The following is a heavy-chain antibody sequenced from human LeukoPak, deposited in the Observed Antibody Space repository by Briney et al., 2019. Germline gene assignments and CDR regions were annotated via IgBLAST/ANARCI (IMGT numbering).Heavy chain of an antibody. CDR1: GFTVSSDY. J-gene: IGHJ6*02. CDR2: IYSGGST. Sequence: GGSLRLSCAASGFTVSSDYMGWVRQAPGKGLEWVSVIYSGGSTYYTDSVKGRFTISRDNSKNTLYLQMNSLRAEDTAVYYCARDRTFYYGSGSYHYYYGMDVWGQGTTVTVSS. V-gene: IGHV3-53*01. CDR3: ARDRTFYYGSGSYHYYYGMDV. D-gene: IGHD3-10*01.